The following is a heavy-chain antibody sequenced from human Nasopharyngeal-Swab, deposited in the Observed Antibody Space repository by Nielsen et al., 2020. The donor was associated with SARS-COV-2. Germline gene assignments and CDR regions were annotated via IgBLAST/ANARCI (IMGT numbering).Heavy chain of an antibody. D-gene: IGHD4-17*01. V-gene: IGHV1-3*01. CDR3: ASSDPNYGDYAYY. CDR1: GYSFTSYA. Sequence: ASVKVSCKASGYSFTSYAMHWVRQAPGQRLEWMGWINAGNDNTRSSPKFQGRLTITRDTSASTAYMELSSLRSEDTAVYYCASSDPNYGDYAYYWGQGTLVTVSS. J-gene: IGHJ4*02. CDR2: INAGNDNT.